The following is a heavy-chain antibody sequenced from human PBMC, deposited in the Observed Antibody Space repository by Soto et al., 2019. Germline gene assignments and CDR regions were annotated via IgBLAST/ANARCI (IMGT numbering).Heavy chain of an antibody. D-gene: IGHD3-22*01. V-gene: IGHV3-7*01. CDR2: IKQDGSEK. Sequence: GGSLRLSCAASGFTFSSYWMSWVRQAPGKGLELVANIKQDGSEKYYVDSVKGRFTISRDNAKNSLYLQMNSLRAEDTAVYYCARDTHYYDSSGYYNYYYGMDVWGQGTTVTVSS. CDR3: ARDTHYYDSSGYYNYYYGMDV. CDR1: GFTFSSYW. J-gene: IGHJ6*02.